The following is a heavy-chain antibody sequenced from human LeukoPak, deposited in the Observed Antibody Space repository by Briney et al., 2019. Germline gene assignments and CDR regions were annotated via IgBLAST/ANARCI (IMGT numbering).Heavy chain of an antibody. J-gene: IGHJ4*02. Sequence: GESLKISCKGSGYSFTSYWIGWVRQMPGKGLEWMGIIYPGDSDTRYSPSFQGQVTISADKSISTAYLQWSSLKASDTAMYYCARLPGGAAAEYYFDYWGQGTLVTVSS. D-gene: IGHD6-13*01. CDR2: IYPGDSDT. CDR3: ARLPGGAAAEYYFDY. CDR1: GYSFTSYW. V-gene: IGHV5-51*01.